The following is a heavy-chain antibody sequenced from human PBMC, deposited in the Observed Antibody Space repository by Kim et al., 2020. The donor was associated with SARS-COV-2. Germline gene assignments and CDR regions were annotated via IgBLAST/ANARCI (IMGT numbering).Heavy chain of an antibody. CDR1: GYTFTSYA. J-gene: IGHJ5*02. CDR3: ARSILTGYFFSGPIKSNWFDP. D-gene: IGHD3-9*01. Sequence: ASVKVSCKASGYTFTSYAMHWVRQAPGQRLEWMGWINAGNGNTKYSQKFQGRVTITRDTSASTAYMELSSLRSEDTAVYYCARSILTGYFFSGPIKSNWFDPWGQGTLVTVSS. CDR2: INAGNGNT. V-gene: IGHV1-3*01.